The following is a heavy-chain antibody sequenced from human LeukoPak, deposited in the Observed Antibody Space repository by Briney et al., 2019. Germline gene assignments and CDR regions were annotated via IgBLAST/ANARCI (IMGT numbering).Heavy chain of an antibody. CDR1: GGSFSGYY. D-gene: IGHD5-12*01. Sequence: SETLSLACAVYGGSFSGYYWSWIRQPPGKGLEWIGEINHSGSTNYNPSLKSRVTISVDTSKNQFSLKLSSVTAADTAVYYCARDGEWLDAFDIWGQGTMVTVSS. J-gene: IGHJ3*02. CDR2: INHSGST. V-gene: IGHV4-34*01. CDR3: ARDGEWLDAFDI.